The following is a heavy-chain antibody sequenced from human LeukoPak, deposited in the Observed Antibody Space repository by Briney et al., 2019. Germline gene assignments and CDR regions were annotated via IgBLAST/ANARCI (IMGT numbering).Heavy chain of an antibody. CDR2: IYYSGST. V-gene: IGHV4-39*07. CDR1: GGSISSSSYY. D-gene: IGHD2-2*01. Sequence: PSETLSLTCTVFGGSISSSSYYWGWIRQPPGKGLEWIGSIYYSGSTYYNPSLKSRVTISVDTSKNQFSLKLSSVTAADTAVYYCARGCSGSTSCSYDYWGQGTLVTVSS. J-gene: IGHJ4*02. CDR3: ARGCSGSTSCSYDY.